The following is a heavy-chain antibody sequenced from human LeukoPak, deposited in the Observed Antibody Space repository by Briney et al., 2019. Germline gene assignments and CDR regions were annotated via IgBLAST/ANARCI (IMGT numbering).Heavy chain of an antibody. CDR1: GGSFSGYY. J-gene: IGHJ4*02. D-gene: IGHD2-2*02. V-gene: IGHV4-34*01. Sequence: PSETLSLTCAVYGGSFSGYYWSWIRQPPGKGLEWIGEINHSGSTNCNPSLKSRVTISVDTSKNQFTLKLSSVTAADTAVYYCAREGDIVVVPAAIPGTFDYWGQGTLVTVSS. CDR3: AREGDIVVVPAAIPGTFDY. CDR2: INHSGST.